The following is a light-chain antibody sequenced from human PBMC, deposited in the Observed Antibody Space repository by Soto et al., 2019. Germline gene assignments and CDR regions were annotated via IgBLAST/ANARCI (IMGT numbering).Light chain of an antibody. CDR2: KDS. J-gene: IGLJ2*01. V-gene: IGLV3-25*02. CDR1: ALPKQY. CDR3: AAWDDSLSGVV. Sequence: SYELTQPPSVSVSPGQTARITCSGDALPKQYAYWYQQKPGQAPVLVIYKDSERPSGIPERFSGSSSGTTVTLTISGVQAEDEADYYCAAWDDSLSGVVFGGGTKVTVL.